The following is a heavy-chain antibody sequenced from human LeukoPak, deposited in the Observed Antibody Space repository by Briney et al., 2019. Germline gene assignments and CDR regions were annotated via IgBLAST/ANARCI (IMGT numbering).Heavy chain of an antibody. CDR2: ISPNSGGT. V-gene: IGHV1-2*02. CDR1: GYTFTGYY. CDR3: ARDLPGYYYDSSGYPHPIAFDI. D-gene: IGHD3-22*01. Sequence: ASVKVSCKASGYTFTGYYMHWVRQAPGQGLEWMGWISPNSGGTNYAQKFQGRVTMTRDTSISTAYMELSRLRSDDTAVYYCARDLPGYYYDSSGYPHPIAFDIWGKGQWSPSLQ. J-gene: IGHJ3*02.